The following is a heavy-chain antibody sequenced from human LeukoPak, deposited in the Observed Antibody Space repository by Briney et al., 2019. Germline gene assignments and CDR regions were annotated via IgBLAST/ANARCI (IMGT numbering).Heavy chain of an antibody. CDR2: IYSSGST. CDR3: ARDGEDILSNWFDP. V-gene: IGHV4-4*07. CDR1: GGSITSYY. J-gene: IGHJ5*02. D-gene: IGHD2/OR15-2a*01. Sequence: PSETLSLTCTVSGGSITSYYWSWIRQSAGKGPEWIGRIYSSGSTNYNPPLKSRITISRDTSKNEVSLNMGSVTAADTAVYYCARDGEDILSNWFDPWGQGILVTVSS.